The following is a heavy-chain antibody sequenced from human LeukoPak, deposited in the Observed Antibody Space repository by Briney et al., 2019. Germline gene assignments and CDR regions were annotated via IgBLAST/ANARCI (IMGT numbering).Heavy chain of an antibody. Sequence: GGSLRLSCAASGFTFSSYSMNRVRQAPGKGLEWVSYISSSSSTIYYADSVKGRFTISRDNAKNSLYLQMNSLRAEDTAVYYCARDKRRWLQNYYYMDVWGKGTTVTVSS. V-gene: IGHV3-48*01. J-gene: IGHJ6*03. CDR3: ARDKRRWLQNYYYMDV. CDR1: GFTFSSYS. CDR2: ISSSSSTI. D-gene: IGHD5-24*01.